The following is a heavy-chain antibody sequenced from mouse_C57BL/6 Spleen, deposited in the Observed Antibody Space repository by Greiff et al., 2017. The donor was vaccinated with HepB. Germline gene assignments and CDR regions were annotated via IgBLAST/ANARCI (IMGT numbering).Heavy chain of an antibody. CDR1: GFSFNTYA. J-gene: IGHJ4*01. CDR3: VRHTDAMDY. V-gene: IGHV10-1*01. CDR2: IRSKSNNYAT. Sequence: GGGLVQPKGSLKLSCAASGFSFNTYAMNWVRQAPGKGLEWVARIRSKSNNYATYYADSVKDRFTISRDDSESMLYLQMNNLKTEDTAVYYCVRHTDAMDYWGQGTSVTVSS.